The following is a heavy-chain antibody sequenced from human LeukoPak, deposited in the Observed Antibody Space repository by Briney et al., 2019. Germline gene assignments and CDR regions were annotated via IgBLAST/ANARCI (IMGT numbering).Heavy chain of an antibody. J-gene: IGHJ6*03. CDR2: INWNGSGA. D-gene: IGHD3-9*01. V-gene: IGHV3-20*04. Sequence: GGSLRLSCAASGFTFDDYGMSWVRQVPGKGLEWVSGINWNGSGAGYADSVKGRFTISRDNAKNSLYLQMNSLRAEDTAVYYCARVGYDILTGYYYYMDVWGKGTTVTVSS. CDR3: ARVGYDILTGYYYYMDV. CDR1: GFTFDDYG.